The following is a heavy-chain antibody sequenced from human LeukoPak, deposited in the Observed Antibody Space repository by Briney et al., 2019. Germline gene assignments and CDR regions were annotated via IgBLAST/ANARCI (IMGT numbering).Heavy chain of an antibody. V-gene: IGHV1-2*02. Sequence: GASVKVSCKASGYTFTGYYMHWVRQAPGQGLEWMGWINPNSGGTNYAQKFQGRVTMTRDTSISTAYMELSRLRSDDTAVYYCARGPLLWFGENYMDVWGKGTTVTVSS. CDR2: INPNSGGT. J-gene: IGHJ6*03. CDR3: ARGPLLWFGENYMDV. CDR1: GYTFTGYY. D-gene: IGHD3-10*01.